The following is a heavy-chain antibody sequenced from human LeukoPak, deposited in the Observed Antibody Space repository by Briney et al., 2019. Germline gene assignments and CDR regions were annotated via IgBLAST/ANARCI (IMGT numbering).Heavy chain of an antibody. CDR2: ISSSGSTI. Sequence: QPGGSLRLSCAASGFTFSSYEINWVRQAPGKGLEWVSYISSSGSTIYYADSVKGRFTISRDNAKNSLYLQMNSLRAEAAAVYYCARDQLSYYYDTLPFFYYGMDVWGQGTTVTVSS. D-gene: IGHD3-22*01. CDR3: ARDQLSYYYDTLPFFYYGMDV. V-gene: IGHV3-48*03. CDR1: GFTFSSYE. J-gene: IGHJ6*02.